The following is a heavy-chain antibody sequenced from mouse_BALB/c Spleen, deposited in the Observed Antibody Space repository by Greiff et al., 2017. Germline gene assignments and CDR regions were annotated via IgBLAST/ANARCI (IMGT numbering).Heavy chain of an antibody. CDR2: IFPGSGNT. V-gene: IGHV1-66*01. Sequence: QVQLQQSGPELVKPGASVKISCKASGYSFTSYYIHWVKQRPGQGLEWIGWIFPGSGNTKYNEKFKGKATLTADTSSSTAYMQLSSLTSEDSAVYFCARREGTWFAYWGQGTLVTVSA. CDR3: ARREGTWFAY. D-gene: IGHD3-3*01. CDR1: GYSFTSYY. J-gene: IGHJ3*01.